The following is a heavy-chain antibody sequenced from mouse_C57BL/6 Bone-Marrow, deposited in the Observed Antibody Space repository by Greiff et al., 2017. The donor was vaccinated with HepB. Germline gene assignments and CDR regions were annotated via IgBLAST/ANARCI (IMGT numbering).Heavy chain of an antibody. CDR2: INPSSGYT. CDR3: ARSLYYYYFDY. CDR1: GYTFTSYT. J-gene: IGHJ2*01. Sequence: VQVVESGAELARPGASVKMSCKASGYTFTSYTMHWVKQRPGQGLEWIGYINPSSGYTKYNQKFKDKATLTADKSSSTAYMQLSSLTSEDSAVYYCARSLYYYYFDYWGQGTTLTVSS. V-gene: IGHV1-4*01. D-gene: IGHD1-1*01.